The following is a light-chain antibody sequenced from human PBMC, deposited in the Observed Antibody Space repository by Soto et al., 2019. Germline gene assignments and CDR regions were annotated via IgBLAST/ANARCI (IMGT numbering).Light chain of an antibody. Sequence: EIVLTQSPGTLSLSPGEGATLPCRASQSVSSSYLAWYQQKAGQGPRLLIYGASSRATGIPDRFSGGGSGTDFTLTISRLEPEDFAVYYCQQYGSSPLTFGGGTKVEIK. CDR3: QQYGSSPLT. CDR1: QSVSSSY. V-gene: IGKV3-20*01. CDR2: GAS. J-gene: IGKJ4*01.